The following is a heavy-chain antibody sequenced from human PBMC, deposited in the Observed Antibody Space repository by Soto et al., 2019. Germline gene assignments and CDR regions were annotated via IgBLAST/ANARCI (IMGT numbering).Heavy chain of an antibody. J-gene: IGHJ3*02. CDR1: GGTFSSYT. CDR3: ARLVELELRWYAFDI. Sequence: QVQLVQSGAEVKKPGSSVKVSCKASGGTFSSYTISWVRQAPGQGLEWMGRIIPILGIANYAPKFQGRVTVTAGKSTGTAYMELSSLRSEDTAVYYCARLVELELRWYAFDIWGQGTMVTVSS. CDR2: IIPILGIA. V-gene: IGHV1-69*02. D-gene: IGHD1-7*01.